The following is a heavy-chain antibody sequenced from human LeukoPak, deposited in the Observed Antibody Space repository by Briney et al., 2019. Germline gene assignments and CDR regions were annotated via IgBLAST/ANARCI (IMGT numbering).Heavy chain of an antibody. J-gene: IGHJ4*02. CDR3: ARDCDRIDSGSYSDY. CDR2: INAGNGNT. D-gene: IGHD3-10*01. Sequence: ASAKVSCKASGHTFTSYAMHWVRQAPGQRLEWMGWINAGNGNTKYSQKFQGRVTITRDTSTSTAYMELRSLRSDDTAVYYCARDCDRIDSGSYSDYWGQGTLVTVSS. V-gene: IGHV1-3*01. CDR1: GHTFTSYA.